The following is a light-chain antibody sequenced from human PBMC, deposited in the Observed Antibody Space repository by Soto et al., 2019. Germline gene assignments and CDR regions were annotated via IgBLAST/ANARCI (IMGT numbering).Light chain of an antibody. CDR1: QSVSSSY. V-gene: IGKV3-20*01. Sequence: EIVLTQSPGTLSLSPGERATLSCRASQSVSSSYLAWYQQKPGQAPRLLIYAASSRATGIPDRFSGSGSGTDFTLTISRLEPEDFAVYYCQHYGSSLFTFGPGTKVYIK. CDR3: QHYGSSLFT. J-gene: IGKJ3*01. CDR2: AAS.